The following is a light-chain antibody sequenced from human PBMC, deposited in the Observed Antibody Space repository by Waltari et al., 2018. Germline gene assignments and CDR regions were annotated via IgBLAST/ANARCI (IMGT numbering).Light chain of an antibody. CDR1: SSDVGAFNY. CDR3: NSYTSNTTVV. J-gene: IGLJ2*01. V-gene: IGLV2-14*03. CDR2: DVN. Sequence: QSALTQPASVSGSPGQPITISCTGSSSDVGAFNYVPWYQQHPGKAPQLMIYDVNNRPAGVSKRFAGSKTGNAASLTISGRQAEDEADYYCNSYTSNTTVVFGGETKLTVL.